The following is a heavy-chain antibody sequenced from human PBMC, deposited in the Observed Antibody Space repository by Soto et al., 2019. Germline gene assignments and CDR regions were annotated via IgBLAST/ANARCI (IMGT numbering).Heavy chain of an antibody. J-gene: IGHJ6*04. Sequence: EVQLVESGGGLVQPGGSLRLSCAASGFSVSSKYMSWVRQAPGKGLEWVSLIQSGGSTYYAGSVKGRFTISSDNSENTLFLQMNSLRVEDTAVYNCTRDDVHCNGGRCYGVPMDVWSKGTTVTVSA. D-gene: IGHD2-15*01. CDR1: GFSVSSKY. CDR2: IQSGGST. V-gene: IGHV3-66*01. CDR3: TRDDVHCNGGRCYGVPMDV.